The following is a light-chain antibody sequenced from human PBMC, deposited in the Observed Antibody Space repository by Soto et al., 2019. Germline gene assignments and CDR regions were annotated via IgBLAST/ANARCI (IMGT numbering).Light chain of an antibody. Sequence: AIQMTQSPSSLSASVGDRVTITCRASQGIRNDLGWFQQKLGKAPKLLMYAASSPQSGVPSRLSGSGSGTDFTLTISSLQPEDVATYYCLQHYFYPYTFGQGTKLEIK. CDR3: LQHYFYPYT. CDR1: QGIRND. J-gene: IGKJ2*01. V-gene: IGKV1-6*01. CDR2: AAS.